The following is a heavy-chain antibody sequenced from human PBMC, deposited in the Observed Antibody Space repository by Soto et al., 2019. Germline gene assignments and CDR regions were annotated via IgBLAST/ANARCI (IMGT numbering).Heavy chain of an antibody. CDR1: GGTFSSYA. CDR3: ARSVRWGVSTSPFDY. Sequence: SVKVSCKASGGTFSSYAISWVRQAPGQGLEWMGGIIPIFGTANYAQKFQGRVTITADESTSTAYMELSSLRSEDTAVYYCARSVRWGVSTSPFDYWRQGTLVTVSS. D-gene: IGHD3-10*01. J-gene: IGHJ4*02. CDR2: IIPIFGTA. V-gene: IGHV1-69*13.